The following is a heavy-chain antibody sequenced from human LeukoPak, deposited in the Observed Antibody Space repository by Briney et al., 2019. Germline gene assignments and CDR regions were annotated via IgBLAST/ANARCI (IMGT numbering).Heavy chain of an antibody. D-gene: IGHD6-19*01. V-gene: IGHV4-59*01. CDR2: IYYSGTT. J-gene: IGHJ4*02. CDR1: GGSISIFY. Sequence: SETLSLTCTVSGGSISIFYWSWIRQPPGEGLEWIGDIYYSGTTNYNPSLKSRLTISLDTSKNQFSLRLTSVTAADTAVYYCARIDAVAATPTSLDYWGQGTLVTVSS. CDR3: ARIDAVAATPTSLDY.